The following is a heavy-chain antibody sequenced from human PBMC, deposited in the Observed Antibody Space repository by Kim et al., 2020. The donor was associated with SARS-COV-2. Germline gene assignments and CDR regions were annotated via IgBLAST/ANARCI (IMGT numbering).Heavy chain of an antibody. CDR3: ARDGMGAGYFDY. D-gene: IGHD1-26*01. Sequence: YYAESGKGRFTISRDNAKNSLYLQMNSLRAENTAVYYCARDGMGAGYFDYWGQGTLVTVSS. J-gene: IGHJ4*02. V-gene: IGHV3-21*01.